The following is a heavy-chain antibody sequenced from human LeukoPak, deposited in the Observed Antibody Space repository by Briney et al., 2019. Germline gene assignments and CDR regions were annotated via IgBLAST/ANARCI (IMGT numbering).Heavy chain of an antibody. Sequence: SETLSLTCTVSGYSISSGYYWGWIRQPPGKGLEWIGSGYHIGSTYFNPSLRSRVTILIDIFKNQFSLKLSSVTAADTAVYYCARQSQYSGYQAPDYWGQGTLVTVSS. J-gene: IGHJ4*02. D-gene: IGHD5-12*01. CDR2: GYHIGST. CDR3: ARQSQYSGYQAPDY. V-gene: IGHV4-38-2*02. CDR1: GYSISSGYY.